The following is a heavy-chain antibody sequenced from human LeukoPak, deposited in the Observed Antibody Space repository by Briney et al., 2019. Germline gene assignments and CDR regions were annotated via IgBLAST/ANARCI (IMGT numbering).Heavy chain of an antibody. CDR2: IYTSGST. CDR3: ARSMAVAGTHY. Sequence: SETLSLTCTVSGGSISSYYWSWIRQPAGKGLEWIGRIYTSGSTSYNPSLKSRVTISVDKSKNQFSLKLSSVTAADTAVYYCARSMAVAGTHYWGQGTLVTVSS. CDR1: GGSISSYY. J-gene: IGHJ4*02. D-gene: IGHD6-19*01. V-gene: IGHV4-4*07.